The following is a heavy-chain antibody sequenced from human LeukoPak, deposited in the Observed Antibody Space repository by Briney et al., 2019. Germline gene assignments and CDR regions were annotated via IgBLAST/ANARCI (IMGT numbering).Heavy chain of an antibody. CDR3: AREGGTTSSYFDY. D-gene: IGHD3-16*01. J-gene: IGHJ4*02. V-gene: IGHV4-59*01. CDR2: IYYSGST. CDR1: GGSISSYC. Sequence: SETLSLTCTVSGGSISSYCWSWIRQPPGKGLEWIGYIYYSGSTNYNPSLKSRVTLSVDTSKNQFSLKLSSVTAADTAVYYCAREGGTTSSYFDYWGQGTLVTVSS.